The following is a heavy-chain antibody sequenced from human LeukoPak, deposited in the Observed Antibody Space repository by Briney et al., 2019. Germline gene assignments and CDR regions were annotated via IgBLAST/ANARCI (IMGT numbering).Heavy chain of an antibody. CDR2: IYTSGST. J-gene: IGHJ3*02. CDR1: DGSISSYY. V-gene: IGHV4-4*07. Sequence: PSETLPLTCTVSDGSISSYYWSWIRQPAGKGLEWIGRIYTSGSTNYNPSLKSRVTMSVDTSKNQFSLKLSSVTAADTAVYYCARHLQDTAMVMAFDIWGQGTMVTVSS. D-gene: IGHD5-18*01. CDR3: ARHLQDTAMVMAFDI.